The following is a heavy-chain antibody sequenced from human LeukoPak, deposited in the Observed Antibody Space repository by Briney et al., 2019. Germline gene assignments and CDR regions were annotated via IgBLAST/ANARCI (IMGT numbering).Heavy chain of an antibody. CDR3: ARHRFGEFVGY. D-gene: IGHD3-10*01. CDR1: GGSFSSYY. CDR2: IYYSGST. V-gene: IGHV4-39*01. J-gene: IGHJ4*02. Sequence: LETLSLTCAVYGGSFSSYYWGWIRQPPGKGLEWIGSIYYSGSTYYNPSFKSRVTISVDMSKNQFSLKLTSVTAADTAVYYCARHRFGEFVGYWGQGTLVTVSS.